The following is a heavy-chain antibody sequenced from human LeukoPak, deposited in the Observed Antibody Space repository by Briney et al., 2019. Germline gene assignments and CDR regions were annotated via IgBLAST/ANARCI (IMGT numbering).Heavy chain of an antibody. CDR1: GFTFSDYY. D-gene: IGHD6-13*01. CDR3: ARQWSSTTPNWFDP. J-gene: IGHJ5*02. CDR2: ISSSSSYI. V-gene: IGHV3-11*06. Sequence: PGGSLRLSCAASGFTFSDYYMSWIRQAPGKGLEWVSSISSSSSYIYYADSVKGRFTISRDNAKNSLYLQMNSLRAEDTAVYYCARQWSSTTPNWFDPWGQGTLVTVSS.